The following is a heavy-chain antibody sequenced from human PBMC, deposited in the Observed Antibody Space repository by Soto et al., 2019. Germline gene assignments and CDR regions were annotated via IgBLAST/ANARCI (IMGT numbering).Heavy chain of an antibody. V-gene: IGHV3-30*18. CDR2: ISYDGSNT. D-gene: IGHD3-22*01. J-gene: IGHJ4*02. Sequence: GSLRLSCAASGFTFSSYAMSWVRQAPGKGLEWVAVISYDGSNTYYADSVKGRFTISRDNSKNTLYLQMSSLRAEDTAVYYCAKAGDSSGYYYSVYFDYWGQGALVTVSS. CDR3: AKAGDSSGYYYSVYFDY. CDR1: GFTFSSYA.